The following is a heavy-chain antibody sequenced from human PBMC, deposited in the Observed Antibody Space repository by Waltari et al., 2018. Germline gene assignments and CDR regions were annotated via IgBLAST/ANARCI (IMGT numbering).Heavy chain of an antibody. CDR3: ARNGRQQLARGPRYYYYMDV. Sequence: QVQLQQWGAGLLKPSETLSLTCAVYGGSFSGYYWSWIRQPPGKGLGWGGEINHSGSTNYNPSLKSRVTISVDTSKNQFSLKLSSVTAADTAVYYCARNGRQQLARGPRYYYYMDVWGKGTTVTVSS. D-gene: IGHD6-13*01. J-gene: IGHJ6*03. V-gene: IGHV4-34*01. CDR1: GGSFSGYY. CDR2: INHSGST.